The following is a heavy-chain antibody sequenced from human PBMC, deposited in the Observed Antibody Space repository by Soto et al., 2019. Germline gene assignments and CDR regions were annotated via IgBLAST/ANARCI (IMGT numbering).Heavy chain of an antibody. J-gene: IGHJ4*01. D-gene: IGHD3-10*01. CDR1: GGSISSYY. Sequence: SETLSLTCTVSGGSISSYYWTWIRQHPGKGLEWIGHIHYSGSTNYNPSLQSRLIISVDTSQNQFSLKLSSVTAADTAVYYCEISTRGFEYWGHGTLVTVSS. CDR2: IHYSGST. CDR3: EISTRGFEY. V-gene: IGHV4-59*06.